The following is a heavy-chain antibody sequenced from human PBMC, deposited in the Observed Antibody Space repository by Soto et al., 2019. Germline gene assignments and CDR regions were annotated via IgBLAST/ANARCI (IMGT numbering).Heavy chain of an antibody. J-gene: IGHJ4*02. CDR1: GHTFSTYD. Sequence: QVQLVQSGAEVRKPGASVKVSCKASGHTFSTYDINWVRQAPGQGPEWMGRVSPSSGNTGYAQKFQGRLTMTRNTSISTAYMELSSLTSEDTPVYYCASWAGYSKWGQGTLVIVSS. CDR2: VSPSSGNT. CDR3: ASWAGYSK. V-gene: IGHV1-8*01. D-gene: IGHD3-9*01.